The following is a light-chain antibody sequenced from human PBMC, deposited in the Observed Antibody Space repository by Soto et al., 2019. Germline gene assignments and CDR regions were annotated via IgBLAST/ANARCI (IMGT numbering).Light chain of an antibody. Sequence: QSALTQPRSESGSPGQSVTISCTGTSSDVGSYNYVSWYQQHPGKAPKLMIYDVSKRPSGVPDRFSGSKSGNTASLTISGLQAEDEADYYCCSYAGSYTLVFGGGTKLTVL. J-gene: IGLJ2*01. CDR1: SSDVGSYNY. CDR2: DVS. CDR3: CSYAGSYTLV. V-gene: IGLV2-11*01.